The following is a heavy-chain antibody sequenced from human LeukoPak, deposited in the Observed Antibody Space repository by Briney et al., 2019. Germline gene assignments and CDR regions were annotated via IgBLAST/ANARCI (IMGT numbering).Heavy chain of an antibody. Sequence: QPGGSLRLSCAASGFTFSSYGMSWVRQAPGKGLEWVSGISGSGGRTYFADSVKGRFTISRDNSENTLYLQMNSLRAEDTAVYYCAKAGRGGAITLVRGVKGDYYYMDVWGKGTTVTISS. D-gene: IGHD3-10*01. J-gene: IGHJ6*03. CDR1: GFTFSSYG. V-gene: IGHV3-23*01. CDR2: ISGSGGRT. CDR3: AKAGRGGAITLVRGVKGDYYYMDV.